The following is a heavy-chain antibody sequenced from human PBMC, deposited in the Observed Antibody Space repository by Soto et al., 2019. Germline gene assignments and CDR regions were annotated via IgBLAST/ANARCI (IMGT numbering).Heavy chain of an antibody. CDR3: ARSAGANSFFEY. Sequence: QVQLQESGPGLVKPSGTLSLTCAVSGGSISSSNWWSWVRQSPGKGLEWIGEIYHGGTTNYNPSLKSRVTISVDKSKDQFSLKLTSVTAADTAVYYCARSAGANSFFEYWGQGTLVTVSS. CDR1: GGSISSSNW. CDR2: IYHGGTT. V-gene: IGHV4-4*02. D-gene: IGHD7-27*01. J-gene: IGHJ4*02.